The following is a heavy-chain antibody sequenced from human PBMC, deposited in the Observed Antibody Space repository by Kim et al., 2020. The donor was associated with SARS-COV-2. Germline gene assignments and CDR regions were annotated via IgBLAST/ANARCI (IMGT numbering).Heavy chain of an antibody. CDR3: ARGGGGHLWSYGMYV. V-gene: IGHV4-39*01. CDR1: GGSISSNNYY. D-gene: IGHD3-16*01. J-gene: IGHJ6*02. CDR2: IYYSGST. Sequence: SETLSLTCTVSGGSISSNNYYWGWIRQPPGKGLEWIGSIYYSGSTYYNPSLKSRVTISVDTSKNQFSLKLSSVTAADTAVYYCARGGGGHLWSYGMYVWGQETTVTVSS.